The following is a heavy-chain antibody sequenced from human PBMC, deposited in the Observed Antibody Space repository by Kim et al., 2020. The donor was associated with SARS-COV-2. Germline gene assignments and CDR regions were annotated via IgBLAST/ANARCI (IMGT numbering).Heavy chain of an antibody. V-gene: IGHV1-46*01. Sequence: ASVKVSCKASGYTFTSYYMHWVRQAPGQGLEWMGIINPSGGSTSYAQKFQGRVTMTRDTSTSTVYMELSSLRSEDTAVYYCARVVIEDYDILIGYYNWDGMEVMSMDVWGQGTTVTVSS. CDR1: GYTFTSYY. J-gene: IGHJ6*02. CDR3: ARVVIEDYDILIGYYNWDGMEVMSMDV. CDR2: INPSGGST. D-gene: IGHD3-9*01.